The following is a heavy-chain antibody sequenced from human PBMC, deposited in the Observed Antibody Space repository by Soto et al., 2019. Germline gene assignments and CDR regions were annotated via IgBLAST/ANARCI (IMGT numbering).Heavy chain of an antibody. CDR1: GGSISRGGYY. D-gene: IGHD4-17*01. CDR3: ARNPNDFGDYTTFDV. J-gene: IGHJ3*01. Sequence: SETLSLTCTVSGGSISRGGYYWVWIRQRPGKGLEWMGYISYTGATHYSPSLESRATISVDTSKNQLSLRLTSVTAADTAVYHCARNPNDFGDYTTFDVWGQGTMVTVSS. CDR2: ISYTGAT. V-gene: IGHV4-31*03.